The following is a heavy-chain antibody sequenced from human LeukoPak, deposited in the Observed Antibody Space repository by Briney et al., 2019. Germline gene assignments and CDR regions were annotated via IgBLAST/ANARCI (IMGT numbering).Heavy chain of an antibody. V-gene: IGHV4-59*01. CDR2: ISSSGDT. CDR1: GGSIRSNY. Sequence: SETLSLTCSVSGGSIRSNYWTWIGQPPGKGLEWIGFISSSGDTTYNSSLSSRLTISMDTSKNQFSLRLRSVTAADTAVYYCTRVIGSSGVDSWGQGTPVTVSS. D-gene: IGHD6-13*01. CDR3: TRVIGSSGVDS. J-gene: IGHJ4*02.